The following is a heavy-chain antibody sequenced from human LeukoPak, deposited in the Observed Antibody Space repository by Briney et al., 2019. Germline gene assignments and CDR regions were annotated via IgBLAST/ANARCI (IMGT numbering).Heavy chain of an antibody. CDR3: AKDLFGIRTPDAFDI. Sequence: PGGSLRLSCAASGFTFSSYAMSWVRQAPGKGLEWVSASSGSGGSTYYADSVKGLFTISRDNSKNTLYLQMNSLRAEDTAVYYCAKDLFGIRTPDAFDIWGQGTMVTVSS. V-gene: IGHV3-23*01. D-gene: IGHD3-3*01. J-gene: IGHJ3*02. CDR1: GFTFSSYA. CDR2: SSGSGGST.